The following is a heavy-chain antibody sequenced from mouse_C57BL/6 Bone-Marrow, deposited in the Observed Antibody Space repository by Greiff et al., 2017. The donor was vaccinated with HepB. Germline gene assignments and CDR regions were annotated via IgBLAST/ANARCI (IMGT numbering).Heavy chain of an antibody. D-gene: IGHD2-5*01. V-gene: IGHV5-6*01. CDR1: GFTFSSYG. Sequence: EVQRVESGGDLVKPGGSLKLSCAASGFTFSSYGMSWVRQTPDKRLEWVATISSGGSYTYYPDSVKGRFTISRDNAKNTLYLQMSSLKSEDTAMYYCARPTYSKGVAYWGQGTLVTVSA. J-gene: IGHJ3*01. CDR2: ISSGGSYT. CDR3: ARPTYSKGVAY.